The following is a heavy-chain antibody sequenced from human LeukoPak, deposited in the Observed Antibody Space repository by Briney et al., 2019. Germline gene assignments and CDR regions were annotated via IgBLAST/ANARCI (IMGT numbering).Heavy chain of an antibody. CDR1: GFTFGESV. CDR2: IRSKRYGGTT. V-gene: IGHV3-49*03. Sequence: GGSLRLSCTTSGFTFGESVMSWFRQAPGKGLEWVGLIRSKRYGGTTQYAASVKGRFTISRDDSKNTLYLQMNSLKTEDTAVYYCTTLGEGDYWGQGTLVTVSS. CDR3: TTLGEGDY. J-gene: IGHJ4*02.